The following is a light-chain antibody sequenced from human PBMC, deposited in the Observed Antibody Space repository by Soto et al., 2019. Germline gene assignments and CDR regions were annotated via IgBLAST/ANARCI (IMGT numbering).Light chain of an antibody. Sequence: EIVLTQSPGTLSLSPGERATLSCRASQSVSSRYSAWYQQKPGQAPRLLIYGASTRATGIPDRFSGSGSETDFTLTISRLEPEDFAVYYCEQYGSSPRTFGQGTKVDIK. CDR1: QSVSSRY. J-gene: IGKJ1*01. V-gene: IGKV3-20*01. CDR2: GAS. CDR3: EQYGSSPRT.